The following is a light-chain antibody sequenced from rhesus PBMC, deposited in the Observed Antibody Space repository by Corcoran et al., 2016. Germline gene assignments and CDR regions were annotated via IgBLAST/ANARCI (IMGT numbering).Light chain of an antibody. CDR3: LQDYSVPLT. CDR1: QDIKKE. CDR2: AAS. Sequence: DIQMTQSPSSLSASVGDRVTVTCRASQDIKKELSWYQQKAGKTPTLLIYAASSLQTGVSSRLSGSGSGTDFTFTISSLQPEDVATYYCLQDYSVPLTFGGGTKVEIK. J-gene: IGKJ4*01. V-gene: IGKV1-94*01.